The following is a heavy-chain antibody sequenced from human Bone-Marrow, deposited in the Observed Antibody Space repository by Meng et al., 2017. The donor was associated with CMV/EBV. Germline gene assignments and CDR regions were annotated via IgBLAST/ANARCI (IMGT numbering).Heavy chain of an antibody. J-gene: IGHJ4*02. CDR1: GGSISSGGYY. V-gene: IGHV4-31*03. CDR3: ARGGYYDFWSASPRYFDY. CDR2: IYYSGST. D-gene: IGHD3-3*01. Sequence: SETLSLTCTVSGGSISSGGYYWSWIRQHPGKGLEWIGYIYYSGSTNYNPSLKSRVTISVDTSKNQFSLKLSSVTAADTAVYYCARGGYYDFWSASPRYFDYWGQGTLVTVSS.